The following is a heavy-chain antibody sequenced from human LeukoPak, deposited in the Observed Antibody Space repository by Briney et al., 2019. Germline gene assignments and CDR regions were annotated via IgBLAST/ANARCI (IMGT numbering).Heavy chain of an antibody. CDR3: ARKGAVAGTRWFDP. V-gene: IGHV4-39*01. D-gene: IGHD6-19*01. Sequence: PSETLSLTCTVSGGSISSSSYYWGWIRQPPGKGLEWIGSIYYSGSTYYNPSLKSRVTIFVDTSKNQFSLKLSSVTAADTAVYYCARKGAVAGTRWFDPWGQGTLVTVSS. J-gene: IGHJ5*02. CDR2: IYYSGST. CDR1: GGSISSSSYY.